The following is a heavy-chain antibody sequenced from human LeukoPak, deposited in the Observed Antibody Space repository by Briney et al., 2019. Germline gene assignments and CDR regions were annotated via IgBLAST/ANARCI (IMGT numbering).Heavy chain of an antibody. V-gene: IGHV4-34*01. Sequence: PSETLSLTCAVYGGSFSGYYWSWIRQPPGKGLEWIGEINHSGSTNYNPSLKSRVTISVDTSKNQFSLKLSSVTAADTAVYYCARYTYCSSTSCPRNDVFDIWGQGTMVTVSS. J-gene: IGHJ3*02. CDR2: INHSGST. CDR1: GGSFSGYY. D-gene: IGHD2-2*01. CDR3: ARYTYCSSTSCPRNDVFDI.